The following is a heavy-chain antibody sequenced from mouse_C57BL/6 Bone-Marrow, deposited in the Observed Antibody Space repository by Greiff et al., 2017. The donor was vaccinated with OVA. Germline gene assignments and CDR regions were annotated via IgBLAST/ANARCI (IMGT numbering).Heavy chain of an antibody. CDR2: IDPANGNT. CDR1: GFNIKNTY. J-gene: IGHJ1*03. V-gene: IGHV14-3*01. Sequence: VQLQQSVAELVRPGASVKLSCTASGFNIKNTYMHWVKQRPEQGLEWIGRIDPANGNTKYAPKFQGKATITADTSSNTAYLQLSSLTSEDTAIDYCARSYYYGSSYWYFDVWGTGTTVTVSS. CDR3: ARSYYYGSSYWYFDV. D-gene: IGHD1-1*01.